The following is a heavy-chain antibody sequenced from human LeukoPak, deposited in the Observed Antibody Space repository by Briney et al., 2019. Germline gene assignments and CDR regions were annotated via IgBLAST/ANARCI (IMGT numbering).Heavy chain of an antibody. CDR3: ARDNDYGSGSTRNGVDY. CDR1: GGSFSGYY. Sequence: SETLSLTCAVYGGSFSGYYWSWTRQPPGKGLEWIGEINHSGSTNYNPSLKSRVTISVDTSKNQFSLKLSSVTAADTAVYYCARDNDYGSGSTRNGVDYWGQGTLVTVSS. V-gene: IGHV4-34*01. CDR2: INHSGST. D-gene: IGHD3-10*01. J-gene: IGHJ4*02.